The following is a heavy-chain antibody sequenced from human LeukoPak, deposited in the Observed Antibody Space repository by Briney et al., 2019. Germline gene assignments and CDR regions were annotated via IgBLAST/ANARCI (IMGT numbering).Heavy chain of an antibody. CDR2: ISAYNGNT. Sequence: ASVKVSCTASGYTFTSYGISWVRQAPGQGLEWMGWISAYNGNTNYAQNPRSRVTMTTETSTSTASMALRGLRSDDTAVYYCARGLVVPAAILYYFDDWGQRTLVTVS. CDR1: GYTFTSYG. CDR3: ARGLVVPAAILYYFDD. D-gene: IGHD2-2*01. J-gene: IGHJ4*02. V-gene: IGHV1-18*04.